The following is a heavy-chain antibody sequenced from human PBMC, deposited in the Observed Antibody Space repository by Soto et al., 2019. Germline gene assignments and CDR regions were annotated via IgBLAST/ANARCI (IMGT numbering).Heavy chain of an antibody. J-gene: IGHJ5*02. CDR3: GRGPPRVQWFDP. CDR2: IYFTGST. V-gene: IGHV4-61*08. Sequence: SETLSLTCTVSGGAVSSGAYYWSWIRQPPGKGLEWIGHIYFTGSTNYNPPLKIRVTMSLDTSRNQFSLKLSSVTAADPAVYYCGRGPPRVQWFDPWGLGTLVTVS. CDR1: GGAVSSGAYY.